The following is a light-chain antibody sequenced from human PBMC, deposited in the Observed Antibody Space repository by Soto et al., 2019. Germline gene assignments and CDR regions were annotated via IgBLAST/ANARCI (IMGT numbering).Light chain of an antibody. Sequence: EIAMTQSPATLSVSPGERATLSCRASQSISTELAWYQKIPGQPPRLLIYSASTRAAGVPARFTGSGSGSEFTLTLSGLQSEDFAIYYCQQGHNWPLNFGQGTRLEI. V-gene: IGKV3-15*01. J-gene: IGKJ2*01. CDR3: QQGHNWPLN. CDR1: QSISTE. CDR2: SAS.